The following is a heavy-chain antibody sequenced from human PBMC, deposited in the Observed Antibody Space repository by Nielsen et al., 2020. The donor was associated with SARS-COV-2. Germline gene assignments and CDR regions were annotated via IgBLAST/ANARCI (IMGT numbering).Heavy chain of an antibody. CDR1: GISFSSYG. V-gene: IGHV3-33*05. CDR3: ARDWSRAFDV. Sequence: GGSLRLSCAASGISFSSYGMHWVRQAPGKGLEWVAYILYDGSKKYYADSMRDRFTISRDNSKNTLYLEMNSLRVEDTAVYYCARDWSRAFDVWGQGTMVTVSS. CDR2: ILYDGSKK. J-gene: IGHJ3*01.